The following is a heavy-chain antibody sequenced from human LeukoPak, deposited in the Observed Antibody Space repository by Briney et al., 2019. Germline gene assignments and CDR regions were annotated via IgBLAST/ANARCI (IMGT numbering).Heavy chain of an antibody. J-gene: IGHJ6*03. D-gene: IGHD1-26*01. CDR3: ARVVGATSMNYYYYMDV. CDR2: IYYSGST. Sequence: SETLSLTCTVSGGFISSYYWSWIRQPPGKGLEWIGYIYYSGSTNYNPSLKSRVTISVDTSKNQFSLKLSSVTAADTAVYYCARVVGATSMNYYYYMDVWGKGTTVTISS. CDR1: GGFISSYY. V-gene: IGHV4-59*01.